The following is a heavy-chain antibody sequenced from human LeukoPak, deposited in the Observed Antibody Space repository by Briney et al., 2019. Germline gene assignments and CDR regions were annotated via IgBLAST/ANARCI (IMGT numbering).Heavy chain of an antibody. CDR1: RGSISSYY. CDR3: ARETMIVGIDY. CDR2: IYYSGST. V-gene: IGHV4-59*01. Sequence: KPSETLSLTCTVSRGSISSYYWSWIRQPPGKGLEWIGYIYYSGSTNYNPSLKSRVTISVDTSKNQFSLKLSSVIAADTAVYYCARETMIVGIDYWGQGTLVTVSS. D-gene: IGHD3-22*01. J-gene: IGHJ4*02.